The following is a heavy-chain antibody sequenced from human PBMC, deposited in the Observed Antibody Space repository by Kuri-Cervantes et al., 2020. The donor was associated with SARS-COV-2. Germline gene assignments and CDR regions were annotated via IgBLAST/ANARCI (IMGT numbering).Heavy chain of an antibody. CDR1: GYXXXSYG. CDR3: ARXXPTYYYDSXXYVSAFDI. V-gene: IGHV1-18*04. J-gene: IGHJ3*02. CDR2: ISAYNGNA. Sequence: ASVKVSXKASGYXXXSYGIXWVRQAPGQGLEWVXWISAYNGNAXXXQKLQGRVXMTTDTSTSTAYMELRSLRSDXTAVYXCARXXPTYYYDSXXYVSAFDIWGQGTMVTVSS. D-gene: IGHD3-22*01.